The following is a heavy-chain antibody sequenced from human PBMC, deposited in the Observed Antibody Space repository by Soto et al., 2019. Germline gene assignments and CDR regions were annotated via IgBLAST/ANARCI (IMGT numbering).Heavy chain of an antibody. CDR3: ARELYSCGAECPYYMDY. Sequence: SVKVSCKASGGTFSGYAISWVRQAPGQGLEWMGGIIPIFGTANYAQKFQGRVTITADKSTSTAYMELSSLRSEDTAVYYCARELYSCGAECPYYMDYWGQGTPVTVSS. J-gene: IGHJ4*02. D-gene: IGHD2-21*01. CDR1: GGTFSGYA. CDR2: IIPIFGTA. V-gene: IGHV1-69*06.